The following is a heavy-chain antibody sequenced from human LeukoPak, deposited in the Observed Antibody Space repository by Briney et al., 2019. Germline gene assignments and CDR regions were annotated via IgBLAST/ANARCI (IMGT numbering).Heavy chain of an antibody. D-gene: IGHD3-10*01. Sequence: TSETLSLTCTVSGVSISSYYWSWIRQPAGKGLEWIGRIHTSGSTKYNPSLKSRVTMSVDTSKNQFSLKLSSVTAADTAVYYCARDAYYYGSESYFFDYWGQGTLVTVSS. CDR1: GVSISSYY. V-gene: IGHV4-4*07. CDR2: IHTSGST. CDR3: ARDAYYYGSESYFFDY. J-gene: IGHJ4*02.